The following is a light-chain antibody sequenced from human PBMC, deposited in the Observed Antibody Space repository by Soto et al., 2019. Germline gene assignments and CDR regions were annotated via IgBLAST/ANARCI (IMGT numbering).Light chain of an antibody. Sequence: DIVLTQSPATLSLSPGERATISCRASQSVSSYLAWYQQRPGHVPRLLIYDASKRATGIPARFSASGSGTDFTLTISSLEPEDFAIYFCQQRSNWPPMYTFGQGTKLEIK. J-gene: IGKJ2*01. CDR2: DAS. CDR1: QSVSSY. CDR3: QQRSNWPPMYT. V-gene: IGKV3-11*01.